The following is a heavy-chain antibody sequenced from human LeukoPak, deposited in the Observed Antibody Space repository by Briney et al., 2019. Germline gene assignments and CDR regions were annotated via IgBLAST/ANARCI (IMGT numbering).Heavy chain of an antibody. V-gene: IGHV3-23*01. CDR3: AKDIRYYDILTGYLDY. Sequence: PGGSLRLSCAASGFTFSSYAMSWVRQAPGKGLEWVSAISGSGGSTYYADSVKGRFTISRDNSKNTLYLQMNSLRAEDTAVYYCAKDIRYYDILTGYLDYWGQGTLVTVSS. J-gene: IGHJ4*02. D-gene: IGHD3-9*01. CDR2: ISGSGGST. CDR1: GFTFSSYA.